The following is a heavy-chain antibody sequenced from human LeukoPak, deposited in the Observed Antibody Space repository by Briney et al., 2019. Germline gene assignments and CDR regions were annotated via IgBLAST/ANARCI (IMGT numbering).Heavy chain of an antibody. J-gene: IGHJ5*02. Sequence: ASVKVSCKASGYTFTGSYMHWVRQAPGQGLEWMGWINPNSGGTNYAQKFQGRVTMTRDTSISTAYMELSRLISDDTAVYYCARAGYCNTANCANWFDPWGQGTLVTVSS. CDR1: GYTFTGSY. V-gene: IGHV1-2*02. D-gene: IGHD2-2*01. CDR3: ARAGYCNTANCANWFDP. CDR2: INPNSGGT.